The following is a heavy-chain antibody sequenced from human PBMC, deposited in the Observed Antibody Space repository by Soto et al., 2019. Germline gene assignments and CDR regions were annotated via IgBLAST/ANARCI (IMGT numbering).Heavy chain of an antibody. Sequence: PSETLSLTCTVSGGSISSGDYYWSWIRQPPGKGLEWIGYIYYSGSTYYNPSLKSRVTISVDTSKNQFSLKLSSVTAADTAVYYCARYSYYYDSSGYRPLDYWGKGTLVTVSS. V-gene: IGHV4-30-4*01. CDR3: ARYSYYYDSSGYRPLDY. CDR1: GGSISSGDYY. CDR2: IYYSGST. J-gene: IGHJ4*02. D-gene: IGHD3-22*01.